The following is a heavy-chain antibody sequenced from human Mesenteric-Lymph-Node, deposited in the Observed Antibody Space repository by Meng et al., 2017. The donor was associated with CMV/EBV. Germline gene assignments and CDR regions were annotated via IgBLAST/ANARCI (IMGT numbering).Heavy chain of an antibody. Sequence: GESLKISCAASGFTFSSYGMHWVRQAPGKGLEWVALVSYDGSNQYYADSVQGRFTVSRDTSNNTVYLQMHSLRAEDTAVYYCARDLRAGWFYYYYGMDVWGQGTAVTVS. D-gene: IGHD6-19*01. J-gene: IGHJ6*02. V-gene: IGHV3-30*19. CDR2: VSYDGSNQ. CDR3: ARDLRAGWFYYYYGMDV. CDR1: GFTFSSYG.